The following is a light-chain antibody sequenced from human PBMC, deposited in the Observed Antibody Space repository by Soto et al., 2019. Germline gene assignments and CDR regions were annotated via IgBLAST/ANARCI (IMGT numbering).Light chain of an antibody. CDR1: SSDVGNYNR. J-gene: IGLJ3*02. V-gene: IGLV2-14*02. CDR2: EVK. Sequence: QSALTQPASVSGSPGQSITISGSGGSSDVGNYNRVSWYRQHPGKAPQLIVYEVKNRPSGVSNRFSGSKSGNTASLTISGLQAEDEADYFCSSLTTSDTWVIGGGTKVTVL. CDR3: SSLTTSDTWV.